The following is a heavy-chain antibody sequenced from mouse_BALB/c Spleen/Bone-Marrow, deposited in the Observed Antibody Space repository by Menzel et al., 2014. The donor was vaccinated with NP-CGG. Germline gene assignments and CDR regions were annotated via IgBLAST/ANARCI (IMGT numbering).Heavy chain of an antibody. Sequence: VHLVESGAELVRPGASVKLSCKALGYTFTDYEMHWVKQTPVHGLEWIGTIHPGSGGAAYNQKFKDKATLTADKSSSTAYMQLSSLTSEDSAVYYCARSAPWDGFAYWGQGTLVTVSA. CDR2: IHPGSGGA. D-gene: IGHD4-1*01. V-gene: IGHV1-15*01. CDR3: ARSAPWDGFAY. CDR1: GYTFTDYE. J-gene: IGHJ3*01.